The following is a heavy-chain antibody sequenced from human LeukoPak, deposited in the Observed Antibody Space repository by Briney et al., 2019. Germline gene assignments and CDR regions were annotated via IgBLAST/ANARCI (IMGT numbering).Heavy chain of an antibody. CDR1: GGTFSSYA. D-gene: IGHD1-26*01. CDR3: ARDSRLGATGPSLYFDY. V-gene: IGHV1-69*05. Sequence: ASVKVSCKASGGTFSSYAISWVRQAPGQGLEWMGRIIPIFGTANYAQKFQGRVTITTDESTSTAYMELSSLRSEDTAVYYCARDSRLGATGPSLYFDYWGQGTLVTVSS. J-gene: IGHJ4*02. CDR2: IIPIFGTA.